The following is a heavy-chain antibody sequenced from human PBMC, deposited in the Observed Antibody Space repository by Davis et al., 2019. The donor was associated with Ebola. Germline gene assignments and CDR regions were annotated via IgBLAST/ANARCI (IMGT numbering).Heavy chain of an antibody. V-gene: IGHV3-48*02. CDR2: ISGSSSTM. CDR1: GITFSSYG. D-gene: IGHD4-11*01. J-gene: IGHJ4*02. Sequence: PGGSLRLSCAASGITFSSYGMHWVRQAPGKGLEWVSYISGSSSTMYYADSVKGRFTISRDNAKTSLYLQMNSLRDEDTAVYYCARDDYSVFDYWGQGTLVTVSS. CDR3: ARDDYSVFDY.